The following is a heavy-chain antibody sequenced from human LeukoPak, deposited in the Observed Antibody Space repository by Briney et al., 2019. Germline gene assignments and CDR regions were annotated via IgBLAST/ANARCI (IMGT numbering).Heavy chain of an antibody. CDR2: ISAYNGNT. V-gene: IGHV1-18*01. D-gene: IGHD6-13*01. CDR1: GYTFTSYG. CDR3: ARDQAAPYSSSWYYFDY. J-gene: IGHJ4*02. Sequence: ASVKVSCKASGYTFTSYGISWVRQAPGQGLEWMGWISAYNGNTNYAQKLQGRVTMTTDTSTSTAYMELRSLRSDDTAVYYCARDQAAPYSSSWYYFDYWGQGTLVTVSS.